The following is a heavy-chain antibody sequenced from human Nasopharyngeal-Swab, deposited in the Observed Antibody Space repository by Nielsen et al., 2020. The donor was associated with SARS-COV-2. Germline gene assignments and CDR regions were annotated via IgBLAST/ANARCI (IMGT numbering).Heavy chain of an antibody. CDR3: ARGRVLLWFGEFPYYFDY. V-gene: IGHV4-34*01. D-gene: IGHD3-10*01. CDR2: INHSGST. Sequence: GSLRLSCAVYGGSFSGYYWSWIRQPPGKGLEWIGEINHSGSTNYNPSLESRVTISVDTSKNQFSLKLSSVTAADTAVYYCARGRVLLWFGEFPYYFDYWGQGTLVTVSS. J-gene: IGHJ4*02. CDR1: GGSFSGYY.